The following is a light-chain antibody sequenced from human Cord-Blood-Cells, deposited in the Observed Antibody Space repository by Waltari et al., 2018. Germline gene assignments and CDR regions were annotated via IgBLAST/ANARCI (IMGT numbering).Light chain of an antibody. CDR3: QQSYSTLPYT. CDR1: QSISSY. V-gene: IGKV1-39*01. CDR2: AAS. Sequence: SVGDRVTITCRASQSISSYLNWYQQKPGKAPKLLIYAASSLQSGVPSRFSGSGSGTDFTLTISSLQPEDFATYYCQQSYSTLPYTFGQGTKLEIK. J-gene: IGKJ2*01.